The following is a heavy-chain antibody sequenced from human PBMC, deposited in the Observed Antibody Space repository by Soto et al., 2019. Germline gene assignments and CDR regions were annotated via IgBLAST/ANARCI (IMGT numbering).Heavy chain of an antibody. D-gene: IGHD6-19*01. V-gene: IGHV4-59*01. J-gene: IGHJ4*02. CDR1: GGSISSYY. CDR2: IYYSGST. CDR3: ARSRIAGGRGWYFDY. Sequence: PSETLSLTCTVSGGSISSYYWSWIRQPPGKGLEWIGYIYYSGSTNYNPSLKSRVTISVDTSKNQFSLKLSSVTAADTAVYYCARSRIAGGRGWYFDYWGQGTLVTVSS.